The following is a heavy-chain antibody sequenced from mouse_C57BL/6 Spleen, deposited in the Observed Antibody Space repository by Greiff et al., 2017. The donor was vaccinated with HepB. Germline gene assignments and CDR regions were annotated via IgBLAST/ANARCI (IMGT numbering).Heavy chain of an antibody. CDR3: ARDYGRERDAMDY. CDR1: GYTFTSYW. D-gene: IGHD1-1*01. Sequence: QVQLQQPGAELVRPGSSVKLSCKASGYTFTSYWMHWVKQRPIQGLEWIGNIDPSDSETHYNQKFKDKATWTVDKSSSTAYMQLSSLTSEDSAVYYGARDYGRERDAMDYWGQGTSVTVAS. CDR2: IDPSDSET. J-gene: IGHJ4*01. V-gene: IGHV1-52*01.